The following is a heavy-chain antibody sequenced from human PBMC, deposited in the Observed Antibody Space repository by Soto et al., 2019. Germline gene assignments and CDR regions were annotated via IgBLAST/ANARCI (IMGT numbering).Heavy chain of an antibody. J-gene: IGHJ4*02. Sequence: PGGSLRLSCAASGFTFSSYSMNWVRQAPGKGLEWVSYISSSSSTIYYADSVKGRFTISRDNAKNSLYLQMNSLRAEDTAVYYCARAPRYNWNYGFDYWGQGTLVTVSS. CDR2: ISSSSSTI. V-gene: IGHV3-48*01. CDR3: ARAPRYNWNYGFDY. CDR1: GFTFSSYS. D-gene: IGHD1-7*01.